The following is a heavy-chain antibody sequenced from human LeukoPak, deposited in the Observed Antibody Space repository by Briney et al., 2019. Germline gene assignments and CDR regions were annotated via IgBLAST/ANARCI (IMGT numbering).Heavy chain of an antibody. V-gene: IGHV3-23*01. D-gene: IGHD3-10*01. CDR3: ARGITPPYFDY. CDR2: ISGSGGGT. CDR1: GFTFSSYA. J-gene: IGHJ4*02. Sequence: AGGSLRLSCAASGFTFSSYAMSWVRQAPGKGLEWVSAISGSGGGTYYADSVKGRFTISRDNSKNTLYLQMNSLRAEDTAVYYCARGITPPYFDYWGQGTLVTVSS.